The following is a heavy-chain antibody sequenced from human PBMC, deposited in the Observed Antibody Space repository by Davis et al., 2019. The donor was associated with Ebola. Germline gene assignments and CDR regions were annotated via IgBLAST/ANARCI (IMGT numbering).Heavy chain of an antibody. CDR1: GYTFSGYY. V-gene: IGHV1-2*02. D-gene: IGHD6-13*01. CDR3: AREGAPVGTGGWFDP. CDR2: TSPNSGDT. Sequence: ASVKVSCKASGYTFSGYYIHWVRQAPGQGLEWMGWTSPNSGDTYHAQKFQDRVTMTRDTSISTVDMELKSLGSDDTGVYYCAREGAPVGTGGWFDPWGQGTLVTVSS. J-gene: IGHJ5*02.